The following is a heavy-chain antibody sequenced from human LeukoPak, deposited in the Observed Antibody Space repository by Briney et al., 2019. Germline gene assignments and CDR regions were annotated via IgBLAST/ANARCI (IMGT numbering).Heavy chain of an antibody. CDR3: AKDQATFGIYDYGMDV. CDR1: GFTFDDYA. CDR2: ISGNSGST. V-gene: IGHV3-9*01. J-gene: IGHJ6*02. Sequence: PGGSLRLSCAASGFTFDDYAMYWVRQSPGKGLEWVSGISGNSGSTGYADSVRGRFTISRDNAKKSLYLQMNSLRDEDTAVYYCAKDQATFGIYDYGMDVWGQGTKVTVSS. D-gene: IGHD3-3*01.